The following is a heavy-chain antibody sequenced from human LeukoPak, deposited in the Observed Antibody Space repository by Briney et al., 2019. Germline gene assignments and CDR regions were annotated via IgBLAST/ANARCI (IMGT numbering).Heavy chain of an antibody. CDR3: ARSSEGRYYYDSSGFSYYYYYMDV. V-gene: IGHV4-59*01. Sequence: SETLSLTCTVSGGSISSYYWSWIRQPPGKGLEWIGYIYYIGSTYYNPSLRSRVTISVYTSKNQFSLKLSSVTAADTAVYYCARSSEGRYYYDSSGFSYYYYYMDVWGKGTTVTISS. CDR1: GGSISSYY. CDR2: IYYIGST. J-gene: IGHJ6*03. D-gene: IGHD3-22*01.